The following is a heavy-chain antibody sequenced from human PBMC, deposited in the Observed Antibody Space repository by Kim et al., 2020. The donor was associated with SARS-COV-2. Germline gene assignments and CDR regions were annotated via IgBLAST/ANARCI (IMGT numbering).Heavy chain of an antibody. V-gene: IGHV1-69*13. CDR1: GGTFSSYA. Sequence: SVKVSCKASGGTFSSYAISWVRQAPGQGLEWMGGIIPIFGTANYAQKFQGRVTITADESTSTAYMELSSLRSEDTAVYYCARMPSSTSAGEGGFDYWGQGTLVTVSS. CDR3: ARMPSSTSAGEGGFDY. D-gene: IGHD2-2*01. CDR2: IIPIFGTA. J-gene: IGHJ4*02.